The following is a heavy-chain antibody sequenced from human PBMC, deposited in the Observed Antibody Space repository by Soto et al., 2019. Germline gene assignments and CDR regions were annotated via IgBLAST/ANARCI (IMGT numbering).Heavy chain of an antibody. CDR1: GFTFTSYA. CDR3: VKEGYMRSDRYGKFDY. CDR2: ISSYGADT. Sequence: GGSLRLSCSASGFTFTSYAMHWVRQAPGKGLEFVSAISSYGADTYYADSVKGRFAISRDNSKNTLYLQMSSLRAEDTALYYCVKEGYMRSDRYGKFDYWGQGALVTVSS. D-gene: IGHD6-19*01. V-gene: IGHV3-64D*06. J-gene: IGHJ4*02.